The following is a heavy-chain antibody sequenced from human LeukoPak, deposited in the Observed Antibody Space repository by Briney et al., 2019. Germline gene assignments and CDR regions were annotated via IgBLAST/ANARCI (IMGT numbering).Heavy chain of an antibody. J-gene: IGHJ4*01. V-gene: IGHV3-74*01. CDR1: EFDFFSYG. CDR3: ARELPREVTLDY. D-gene: IGHD2-21*02. Sequence: PGGSLRLSCVAYEFDFFSYGMQWVRQAPGKGLVWVSRIFTDGSTTSYADSVKGRFTISRDNAKNTLYLEMKSLRVEDTAVYYCARELPREVTLDYWGQGTLVTVSP. CDR2: IFTDGSTT.